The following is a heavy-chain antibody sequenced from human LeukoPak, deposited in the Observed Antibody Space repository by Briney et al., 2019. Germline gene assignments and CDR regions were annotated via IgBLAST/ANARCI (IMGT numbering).Heavy chain of an antibody. CDR3: ARGHGVAVAGSQDFDY. Sequence: SETLSLTCAVYGGSFSGYYWSWIRQPPGKGLEWIGEINHSGSTNYNPSLKSRVTISVDTSKNQFSLKLSSVTAADTAEYYCARGHGVAVAGSQDFDYWGQGTLVTVSS. V-gene: IGHV4-34*01. CDR2: INHSGST. CDR1: GGSFSGYY. J-gene: IGHJ4*02. D-gene: IGHD6-19*01.